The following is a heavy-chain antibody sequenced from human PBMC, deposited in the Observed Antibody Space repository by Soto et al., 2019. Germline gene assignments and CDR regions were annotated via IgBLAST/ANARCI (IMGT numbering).Heavy chain of an antibody. Sequence: ASVKVSCKASGYTFTSYYMHWVRQAAGQGLEWMGIINPSGGSTSYAQKFQGRVTMTRDTSTNTAYMELRSLRSDDTAVYYCARGMRSSGWYIGYWGQGTLVTVSS. CDR3: ARGMRSSGWYIGY. D-gene: IGHD6-19*01. V-gene: IGHV1-46*01. CDR2: INPSGGST. CDR1: GYTFTSYY. J-gene: IGHJ4*02.